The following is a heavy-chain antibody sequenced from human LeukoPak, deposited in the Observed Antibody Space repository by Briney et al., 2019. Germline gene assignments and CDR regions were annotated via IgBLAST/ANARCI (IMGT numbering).Heavy chain of an antibody. CDR1: GYTFTSYD. CDR3: ARGRDYRDMDV. CDR2: MNPNSGNT. V-gene: IGHV1-8*03. D-gene: IGHD4-11*01. J-gene: IGHJ6*03. Sequence: ASAKVSCKASGYTFTSYDINWVRQAAGQGLEWMGWMNPNSGNTGYAQKFQGRVTITRNTSISPAYMELSSMRSEPPAVYYCARGRDYRDMDVWGKGTTVTVSS.